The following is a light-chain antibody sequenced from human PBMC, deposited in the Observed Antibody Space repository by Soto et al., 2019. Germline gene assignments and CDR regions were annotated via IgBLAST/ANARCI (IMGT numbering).Light chain of an antibody. Sequence: EIVMTQSPTILSVSPGERATLSCRASQSVSSNLAWYQQKPGQAPRLLIYGVYTRAPGIPARFSGSGSGTEFTLTISSLQSEDFAVYYCLQYNSPPLTFGQGTKVDIK. CDR1: QSVSSN. CDR3: LQYNSPPLT. J-gene: IGKJ1*01. CDR2: GVY. V-gene: IGKV3D-15*01.